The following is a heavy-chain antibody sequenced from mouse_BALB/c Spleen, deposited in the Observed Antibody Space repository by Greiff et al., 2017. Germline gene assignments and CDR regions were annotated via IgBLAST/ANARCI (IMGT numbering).Heavy chain of an antibody. CDR1: GFTFSSYA. CDR2: ISSGGSYT. Sequence: EVKVVESGGGLVKPGGSLKLSCAASGFTFSSYAMSWVRQTPEKRLEWVATISSGGSYTYYPDSVKGRFTISRDNAKNTLYLQMSSLRSEDTAMYYCARRAGWYFDVWGAGTTVTVSS. V-gene: IGHV5-9-3*01. J-gene: IGHJ1*01. CDR3: ARRAGWYFDV.